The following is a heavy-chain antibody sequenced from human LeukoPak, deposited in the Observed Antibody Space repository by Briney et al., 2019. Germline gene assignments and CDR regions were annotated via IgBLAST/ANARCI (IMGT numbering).Heavy chain of an antibody. V-gene: IGHV4-61*08. CDR2: IYYSGST. J-gene: IGHJ4*02. CDR3: ARLPAYCGGDCYAFDY. D-gene: IGHD2-21*02. CDR1: GGSISSGGYY. Sequence: SETLSLTCTVSGGSISSGGYYWSWIRQHPGKGLEWIGYIYYSGSTNYNPSLKSRVTISVDTSKNQFSLKLSSVTAADTAVYYCARLPAYCGGDCYAFDYWGQGTLVTVSS.